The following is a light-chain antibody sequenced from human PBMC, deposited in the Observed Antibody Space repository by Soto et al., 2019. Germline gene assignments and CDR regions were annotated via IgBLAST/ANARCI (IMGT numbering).Light chain of an antibody. CDR2: DAS. CDR1: QSFSGY. CDR3: QQRSNWPPVIT. Sequence: DILLTQSPATLSLSPGERATLSCRASQSFSGYLAWYQQKPGQAPRLLIYDASKRATGIPARFSGRGSGPDFTLTISSLEPEDFAVYCCQQRSNWPPVITFGQGTRLEIK. V-gene: IGKV3-11*01. J-gene: IGKJ5*01.